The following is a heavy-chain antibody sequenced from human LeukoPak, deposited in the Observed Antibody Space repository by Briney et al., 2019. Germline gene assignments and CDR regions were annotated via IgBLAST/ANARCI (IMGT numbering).Heavy chain of an antibody. J-gene: IGHJ1*01. CDR3: AKGGVTSWFAAEYFQH. V-gene: IGHV3-30*18. Sequence: PGGSLRLSCAASGFTFSSYGMHWVRQAPGKGLEWVAVISYDGSNKYYADSVKGQFTISRDNSKNTLYLQMNSLRAEDTAVYYCAKGGVTSWFAAEYFQHWGQGTLVTVSS. CDR1: GFTFSSYG. CDR2: ISYDGSNK. D-gene: IGHD3-10*01.